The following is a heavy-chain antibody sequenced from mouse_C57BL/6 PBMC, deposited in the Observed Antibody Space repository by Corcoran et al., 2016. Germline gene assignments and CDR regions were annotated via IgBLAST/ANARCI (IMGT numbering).Heavy chain of an antibody. J-gene: IGHJ3*01. V-gene: IGHV9-3*01. Sequence: QIPLVQSGPELKKPGETVKISCKASGYTFTTYGMSWVKPAPGKGLEWMGWINTYSGVPTYADDFKGRFAFSLETSASTAYLQINNLKNEATATYFWARYDYGFAYWGQGTLVTVSA. CDR3: ARYDYGFAY. CDR2: INTYSGVP. CDR1: GYTFTTYG. D-gene: IGHD2-4*01.